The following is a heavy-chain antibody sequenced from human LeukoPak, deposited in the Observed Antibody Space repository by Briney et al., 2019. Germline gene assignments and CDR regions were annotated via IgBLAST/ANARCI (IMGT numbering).Heavy chain of an antibody. D-gene: IGHD1-1*01. Sequence: KPGGSLRLSCAASGFTFRDYYMSWIRQAPGKGLEWGSYISNGGSTLYYADSVKGRFTISRANAKNSLYLQMNSLRAEDTAVYYCARDIPQTGAPGELDYWGQGTLVTVSS. CDR3: ARDIPQTGAPGELDY. V-gene: IGHV3-11*04. J-gene: IGHJ4*02. CDR1: GFTFRDYY. CDR2: ISNGGSTL.